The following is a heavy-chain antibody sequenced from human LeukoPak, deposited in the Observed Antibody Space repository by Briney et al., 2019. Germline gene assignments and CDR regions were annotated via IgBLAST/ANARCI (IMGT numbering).Heavy chain of an antibody. CDR2: IRSKGNNYAT. CDR3: TSVEMTTTSGFDY. CDR1: GFTFSGSI. Sequence: LPGGSLRLSCAASGFTFSGSIIHWVRQASGEGLEWVGHIRSKGNNYATAYAASVKGRFTVSRDDSKNTAYLQMNSPKTEDTALYYCTSVEMTTTSGFDYWGRGTLVTVSS. V-gene: IGHV3-73*01. D-gene: IGHD5-24*01. J-gene: IGHJ4*02.